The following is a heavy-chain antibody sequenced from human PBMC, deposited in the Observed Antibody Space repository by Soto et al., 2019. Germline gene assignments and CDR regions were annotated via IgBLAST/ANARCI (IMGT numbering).Heavy chain of an antibody. CDR3: ARASDYTYYYYGMDV. D-gene: IGHD4-4*01. CDR1: GFTFSSYG. V-gene: IGHV3-30*03. Sequence: VQLVESGGGVVQPGRSLRLSCAASGFTFSSYGMHWVRQAPGKGLEWVAVISYDGSNKYYADSVKGRFTISRDNSKNTLYLQMNSLRAEDTAVYYCARASDYTYYYYGMDVWGQGTTVTVSS. CDR2: ISYDGSNK. J-gene: IGHJ6*02.